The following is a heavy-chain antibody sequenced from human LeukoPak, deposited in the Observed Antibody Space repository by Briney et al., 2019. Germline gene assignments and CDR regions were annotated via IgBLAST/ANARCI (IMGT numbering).Heavy chain of an antibody. CDR1: GFTFSRYL. CDR3: AKDHSMGSSWYFY. J-gene: IGHJ4*02. CDR2: INPDGSHT. Sequence: GGSLRLSCAASGFTFSRYLMHWVRQAPGEGLVWVSRINPDGSHTTYADAVKGRFTISRDNSKNTLYLQMNSLRAEDTAVYYCAKDHSMGSSWYFYWGQGTLVTVSS. V-gene: IGHV3-74*01. D-gene: IGHD6-13*01.